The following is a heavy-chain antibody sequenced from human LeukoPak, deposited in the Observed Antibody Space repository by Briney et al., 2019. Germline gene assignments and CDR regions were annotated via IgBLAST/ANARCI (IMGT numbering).Heavy chain of an antibody. CDR3: ARGRYSSGWSDY. V-gene: IGHV4-34*01. Sequence: SETLSLTCAVYGGSFSGYYWSWIRQPPGKGLEWIGEINHSGSTNYNPSLKSRVTISVDTFKNQFSLKLSSVTAADTAVYYCARGRYSSGWSDYWGQGTLVTVSS. D-gene: IGHD6-19*01. CDR1: GGSFSGYY. CDR2: INHSGST. J-gene: IGHJ4*02.